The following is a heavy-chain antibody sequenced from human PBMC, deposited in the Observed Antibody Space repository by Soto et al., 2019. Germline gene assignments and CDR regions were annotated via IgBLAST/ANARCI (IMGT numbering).Heavy chain of an antibody. CDR1: GYTFYSHS. CDR3: ARCIQGDYYYGMDV. D-gene: IGHD5-18*01. V-gene: IGHV1-18*01. CDR2: INADYGNT. Sequence: QAQLVQSGAEVRKPGASVKVSCKASGYTFYSHSISWVRQAPGQGLEWMGRINADYGNTQYAQKFRGRVTMTTDTSTTIVDMEVTNLRSDDTAVYYCARCIQGDYYYGMDVWGQGTTVTFS. J-gene: IGHJ6*02.